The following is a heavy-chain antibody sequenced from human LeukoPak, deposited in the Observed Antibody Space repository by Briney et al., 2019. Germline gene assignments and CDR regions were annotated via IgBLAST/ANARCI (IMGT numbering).Heavy chain of an antibody. CDR1: GGSICSYY. V-gene: IGHV4-59*01. J-gene: IGHJ4*02. D-gene: IGHD6-6*01. CDR2: IYYSGST. Sequence: PSETLSLTCTVSGGSICSYYWSWIRQPPGKGLEWIGYIYYSGSTNYNPSLKSRVTISVDTSKNQFSLELSSVTAADTAVYYCARDRRDFHIDYWGQGTLVTVSS. CDR3: ARDRRDFHIDY.